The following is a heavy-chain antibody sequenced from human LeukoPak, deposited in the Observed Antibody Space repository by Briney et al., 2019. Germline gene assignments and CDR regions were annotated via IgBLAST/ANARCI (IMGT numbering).Heavy chain of an antibody. Sequence: ASVKVSCKASGHTVAVLGITWVRQAPGQGLEWMGSIRVHNGDTNYAQKFQGRLTMTTDTSATTAYMELRSLKSDDTAVYYCARDRYDVGVAFDFWGQGTMVTVSS. V-gene: IGHV1-18*01. J-gene: IGHJ3*01. D-gene: IGHD3-9*01. CDR3: ARDRYDVGVAFDF. CDR2: IRVHNGDT. CDR1: GHTVAVLG.